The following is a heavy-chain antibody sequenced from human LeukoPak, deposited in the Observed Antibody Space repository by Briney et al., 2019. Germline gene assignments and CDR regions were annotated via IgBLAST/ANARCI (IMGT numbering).Heavy chain of an antibody. J-gene: IGHJ6*03. V-gene: IGHV1-46*01. D-gene: IGHD5-12*01. CDR1: GYTFTGYY. CDR2: INPSGGST. CDR3: ARDWRLRSRGEGYYYYMDV. Sequence: ASVKVSCKASGYTFTGYYMHWVRQAPGQGLEWMGIINPSGGSTSYAQKFQGRVTMTRDTSTSTVYMELSSLRSEDTAVYYCARDWRLRSRGEGYYYYMDVWGKGTTVTVSS.